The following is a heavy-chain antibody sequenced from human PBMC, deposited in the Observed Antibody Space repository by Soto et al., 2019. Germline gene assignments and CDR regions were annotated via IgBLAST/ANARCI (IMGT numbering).Heavy chain of an antibody. D-gene: IGHD1-7*01. CDR1: GGSFSGYY. CDR3: ARGSDWNSGVY. Sequence: SETLSLTCAVYGGSFSGYYWSWIRQPPGKGLEWIGEINHSGSTNYNPSLKSRVTISVDQSKNQFSLKLSSVTAADTAVYYCARGSDWNSGVYWGQGTLVTVSS. J-gene: IGHJ4*02. CDR2: INHSGST. V-gene: IGHV4-34*01.